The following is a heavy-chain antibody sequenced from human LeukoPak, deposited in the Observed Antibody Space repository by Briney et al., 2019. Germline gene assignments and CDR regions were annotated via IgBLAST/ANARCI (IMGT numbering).Heavy chain of an antibody. V-gene: IGHV3-30*02. J-gene: IGHJ3*02. CDR3: AREASDAFDI. Sequence: GGSLRLFCAASGFTFRSYGMHWVRQAPGKGLEWVAFIRYDGTNKYYADSVKGRFTISRDNSKNTLYLQMNSLRAEDTAVYYCAREASDAFDIWGQGTMVTVSS. CDR2: IRYDGTNK. CDR1: GFTFRSYG.